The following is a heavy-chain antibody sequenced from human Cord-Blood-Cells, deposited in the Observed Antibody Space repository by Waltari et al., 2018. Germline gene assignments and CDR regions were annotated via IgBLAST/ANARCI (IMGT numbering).Heavy chain of an antibody. CDR2: IYYSGST. CDR1: VGSISSYY. D-gene: IGHD3-3*01. V-gene: IGHV4-59*01. CDR3: ARVPFSSYDFWSGYYTGVYYYYYMDV. Sequence: QVQLQESGPGLVKPSETLSLTCTVSVGSISSYYWSWIRQPPGKGREWLGYIYYSGSTNYNPSLKSRVTISVDTSKNQFSLKLSSVTAADTAVYYCARVPFSSYDFWSGYYTGVYYYYYMDVWGKGTTVTVSS. J-gene: IGHJ6*03.